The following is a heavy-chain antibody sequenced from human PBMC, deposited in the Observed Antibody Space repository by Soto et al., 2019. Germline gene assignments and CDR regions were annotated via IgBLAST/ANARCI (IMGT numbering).Heavy chain of an antibody. V-gene: IGHV1-69*02. D-gene: IGHD2-15*01. J-gene: IGHJ4*02. CDR3: ARLCSGGSCYSGFDY. CDR2: IIPILGIA. Sequence: SVKVSCKASGGTFSSYTISWVRQAPGQGLEWMGRIIPILGIANYAQKFQGRVTITADKSTSTAYMELSSLRSEDTAVYYCARLCSGGSCYSGFDYWGQGTLVTVSS. CDR1: GGTFSSYT.